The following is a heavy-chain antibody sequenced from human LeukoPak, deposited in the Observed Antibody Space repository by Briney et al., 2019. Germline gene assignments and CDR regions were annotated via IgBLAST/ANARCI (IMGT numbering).Heavy chain of an antibody. CDR1: GGSFSGYY. CDR2: INHSGST. Sequence: SETLSLTCAVYGGSFSGYYWSWIRQPPGKGLEWIGEINHSGSTNYNPSLKSRVTISVDTSKNQFSLKMRSVTAADTAVYYCARGLSGTVVRRPDYWGQGTLVTVSS. D-gene: IGHD4-23*01. CDR3: ARGLSGTVVRRPDY. J-gene: IGHJ4*02. V-gene: IGHV4-34*01.